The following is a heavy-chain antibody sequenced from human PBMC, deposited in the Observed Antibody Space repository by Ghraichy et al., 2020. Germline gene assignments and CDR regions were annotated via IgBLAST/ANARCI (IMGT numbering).Heavy chain of an antibody. CDR1: GYSFTSYW. D-gene: IGHD6-19*01. CDR2: IDPSDSYT. J-gene: IGHJ4*02. Sequence: GESLNISCKGSGYSFTSYWIIWVRQMPGKGLEWMGRIDPSDSYTTYSPSLQGHVSISADKSISTAYLQWHSLKASDTAIFYCARVGGGSGWYYDYWGQGTLVTVS. CDR3: ARVGGGSGWYYDY. V-gene: IGHV5-10-1*01.